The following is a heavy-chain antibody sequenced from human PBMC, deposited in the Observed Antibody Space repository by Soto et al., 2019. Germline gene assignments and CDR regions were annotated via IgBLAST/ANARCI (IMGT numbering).Heavy chain of an antibody. D-gene: IGHD1-1*01. J-gene: IGHJ4*02. CDR3: ARNGDGHHDFLDY. Sequence: GGSLRLSCAASGFTFSSYWMNWVRQAPGKGLEWVANINQDGNEDNLLDSVKGRFTISRDNAKNSLFLRMNSLRVDDTAVCYCARNGDGHHDFLDYWGQGALVTVSS. CDR2: INQDGNED. CDR1: GFTFSSYW. V-gene: IGHV3-7*01.